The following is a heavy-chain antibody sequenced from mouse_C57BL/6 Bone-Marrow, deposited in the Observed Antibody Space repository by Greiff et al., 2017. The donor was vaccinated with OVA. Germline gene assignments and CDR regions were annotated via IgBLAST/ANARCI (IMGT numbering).Heavy chain of an antibody. D-gene: IGHD1-1*02. CDR2: IYPGSGST. CDR1: GYTFTSYW. Sequence: VKLQQPGAELVKPGASVKMSCKASGYTFTSYWITWVKQRPGQGLEWIGDIYPGSGSTNYNEKFKSKATLTVDTSSSTAYMQLSSLTSEDSAVYYCASNYGPYYAMDYWGQGTSVTVSS. V-gene: IGHV1-55*01. J-gene: IGHJ4*01. CDR3: ASNYGPYYAMDY.